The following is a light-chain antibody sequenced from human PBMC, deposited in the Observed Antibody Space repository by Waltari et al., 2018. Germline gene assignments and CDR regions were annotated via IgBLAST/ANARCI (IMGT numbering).Light chain of an antibody. CDR2: GAS. V-gene: IGKV3-11*01. CDR1: QSVSSY. J-gene: IGKJ1*01. CDR3: QQRSDWRT. Sequence: EIVLTQSPATLSLSPGERATLSCRTSQSVSSYLAWYQQKPGQAPRLLIFGASDRATGIPARFSGSGSGTDFTLTISSLEPEDFAVYYCQQRSDWRTFGQGIKVTIK.